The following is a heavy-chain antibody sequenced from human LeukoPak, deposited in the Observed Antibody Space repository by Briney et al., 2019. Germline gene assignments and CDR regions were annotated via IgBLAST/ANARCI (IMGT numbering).Heavy chain of an antibody. CDR2: FYYSGST. D-gene: IGHD2-21*02. CDR3: ARHRFASAVILDY. V-gene: IGHV4-59*08. Sequence: SETLSLTCSVSGGAVSSFYWSWIRQSPGKGLEWTGYFYYSGSTKYNPSLKSRVTMSVDTSKNQLSLKLRSVTAADTAMYYCARHRFASAVILDYWGQGDLVTVSS. J-gene: IGHJ4*02. CDR1: GGAVSSFY.